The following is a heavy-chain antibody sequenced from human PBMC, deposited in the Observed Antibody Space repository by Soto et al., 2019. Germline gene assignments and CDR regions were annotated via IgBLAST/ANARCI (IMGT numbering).Heavy chain of an antibody. CDR2: IIPISDTA. V-gene: IGHV1-69*13. D-gene: IGHD2-2*02. CDR1: GGTFNSDT. J-gene: IGHJ5*02. CDR3: ATLVPAPIKLYPRLGWFDP. Sequence: RASVKVSCKASGGTFNSDTITWLRQAPGQGLEWMGGIIPISDTAHYAQNFQGRVAITADESTSTVYMELSSLRSEDTAVYYCATLVPAPIKLYPRLGWFDPWGQGTLVTVSS.